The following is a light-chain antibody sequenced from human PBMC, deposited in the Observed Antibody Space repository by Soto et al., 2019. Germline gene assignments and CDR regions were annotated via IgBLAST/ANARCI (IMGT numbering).Light chain of an antibody. CDR1: SSDIGGYNY. CDR2: EVS. Sequence: QSVLTQPASVSGSPGQSITISCTGTSSDIGGYNYVSWYQQFPGKAPKLMISEVSNRPSGVSSRFSGSRSGNTASLTISGVQAEDEAAYYCSSYTSSGTWVFGGGTKVTVL. V-gene: IGLV2-14*01. CDR3: SSYTSSGTWV. J-gene: IGLJ3*02.